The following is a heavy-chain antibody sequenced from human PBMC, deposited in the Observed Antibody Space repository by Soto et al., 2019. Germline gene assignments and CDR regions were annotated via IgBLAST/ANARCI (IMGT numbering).Heavy chain of an antibody. D-gene: IGHD6-19*01. J-gene: IGHJ5*02. CDR1: GFPFSNYD. Sequence: GGSLSLSCAASGFPFSNYDMSWVRQAPGKRLEWVSAISVSGDTTYYADSVKGRFTISRDNSKNTLYLQMNTLRAEDTAVYYCAKNRNTGVAGTSCWFGPWGQGTLVTVSS. CDR2: ISVSGDTT. V-gene: IGHV3-23*01. CDR3: AKNRNTGVAGTSCWFGP.